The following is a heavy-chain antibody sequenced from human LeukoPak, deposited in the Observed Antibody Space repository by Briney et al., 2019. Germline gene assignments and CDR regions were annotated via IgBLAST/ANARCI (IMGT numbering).Heavy chain of an antibody. V-gene: IGHV5-51*01. Sequence: GESLKISCKGSGYSFTSYWIGWVRQMPGKGLEWMGIIYPGDSDTRYSPSFQGQVTISADKSISTAYLQWSSLKASDTAMYYCARHYYDYVWGSYGIDYWGQGTLVTVSS. CDR3: ARHYYDYVWGSYGIDY. D-gene: IGHD3-16*01. CDR2: IYPGDSDT. J-gene: IGHJ4*02. CDR1: GYSFTSYW.